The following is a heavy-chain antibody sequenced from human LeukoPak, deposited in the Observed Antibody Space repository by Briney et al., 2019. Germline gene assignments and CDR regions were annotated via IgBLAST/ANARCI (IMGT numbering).Heavy chain of an antibody. V-gene: IGHV3-23*01. D-gene: IGHD5-12*01. J-gene: IGHJ4*02. Sequence: GGSVRLPCAASGFTFRTNAMSWVRQAPGKGLEWVSAISGRTDSTYYSDSVKGRFTISRDNSKSTLYLQMDSLRAEDTAVYYCAKCGNSGCHLIDYWGQGTLVTVSS. CDR2: ISGRTDST. CDR1: GFTFRTNA. CDR3: AKCGNSGCHLIDY.